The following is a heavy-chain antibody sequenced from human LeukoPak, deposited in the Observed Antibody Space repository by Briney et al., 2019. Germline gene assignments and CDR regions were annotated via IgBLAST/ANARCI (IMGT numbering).Heavy chain of an antibody. CDR2: IVRDGRT. D-gene: IGHD3-22*01. J-gene: IGHJ4*02. CDR1: GFTVKSNY. CDR3: ARVVGYDNSASRKGY. V-gene: IGHV3-53*01. Sequence: LGGSRKLSFPAPGFTVKSNYMSWVGQPPGKGLEWVPFIVRDGRTYYADSVKGRSTISRDNSTNTLYLQMNSQRAEDTAMYYCARVVGYDNSASRKGYWGQGTLVTVSS.